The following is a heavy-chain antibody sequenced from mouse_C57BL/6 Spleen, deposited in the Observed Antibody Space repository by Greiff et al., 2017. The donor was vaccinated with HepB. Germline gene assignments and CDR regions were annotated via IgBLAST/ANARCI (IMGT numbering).Heavy chain of an antibody. Sequence: QVQLKESGPELVKPGASVKISCKASGYAFSSSWMNWVKQRPGKGLEWIGRIYPGDGDTNYNGKFKGKATLTADKSSSTAYMQLSSLTSEDSAVYFCAAELGHDFDVWGTGTTVTVSS. CDR3: AAELGHDFDV. CDR2: IYPGDGDT. J-gene: IGHJ1*03. V-gene: IGHV1-82*01. D-gene: IGHD4-1*01. CDR1: GYAFSSSW.